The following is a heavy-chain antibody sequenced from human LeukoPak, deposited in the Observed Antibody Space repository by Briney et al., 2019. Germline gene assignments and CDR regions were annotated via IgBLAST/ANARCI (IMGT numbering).Heavy chain of an antibody. D-gene: IGHD3-10*01. Sequence: SETLSLTCAVYGGSFSDYYWSWIRQPPGKGLEWIGDINHSGSTNYNPSLKSRVTISLDTSKNQFSLKLSSVTAADTAVYYCARAAPYYYGSGSYIRKNLAFDYWGQGTLVTVSS. CDR1: GGSFSDYY. CDR2: INHSGST. J-gene: IGHJ4*02. CDR3: ARAAPYYYGSGSYIRKNLAFDY. V-gene: IGHV4-34*01.